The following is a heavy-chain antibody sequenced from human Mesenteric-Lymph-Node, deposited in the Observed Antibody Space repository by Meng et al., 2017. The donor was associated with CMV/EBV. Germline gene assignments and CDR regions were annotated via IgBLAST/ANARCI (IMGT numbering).Heavy chain of an antibody. CDR3: ARGSSYDILTGYFDY. CDR1: GGSFSGYY. Sequence: QVQLHQGGRGLVEPSGTTAFTCAGHGGSFSGYYWNWIRQSPEKGLEWIGEIKHSGSTTYNPSFTSRIIISVDTSTNQISLNMSSVTAADTAVYYCARGSSYDILTGYFDYWGQGALVTVSS. CDR2: IKHSGST. V-gene: IGHV4-34*01. J-gene: IGHJ4*02. D-gene: IGHD3-9*01.